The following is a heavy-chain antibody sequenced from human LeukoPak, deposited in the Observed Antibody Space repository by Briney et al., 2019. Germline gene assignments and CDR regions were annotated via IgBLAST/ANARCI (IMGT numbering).Heavy chain of an antibody. J-gene: IGHJ4*02. CDR1: GFTFSSYW. Sequence: PGGSLRLSCAASGFTFSSYWMSWVRQAPGKGLEWVANIKQDGSEKYYVDSVKGRFTISRDNAKNSLYLQMNSLRAEDTAVYYCARGPDYGGNSGHFDYWGQGTLVTVSS. D-gene: IGHD4-23*01. CDR3: ARGPDYGGNSGHFDY. CDR2: IKQDGSEK. V-gene: IGHV3-7*01.